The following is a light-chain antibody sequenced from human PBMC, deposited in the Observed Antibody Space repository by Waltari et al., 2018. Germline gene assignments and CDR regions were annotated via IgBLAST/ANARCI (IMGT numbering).Light chain of an antibody. CDR1: PTIINW. Sequence: DIQMTQSPSTLSASVGDRVTITSRASPTIINWFAWYQQKPGNAPELLIDESSTLESGVPSSFSGGGSGTEFTLTISSLQPDDFATYTCLQYNNFPLTFGGGTKVEIK. J-gene: IGKJ4*01. V-gene: IGKV1-5*01. CDR2: ESS. CDR3: LQYNNFPLT.